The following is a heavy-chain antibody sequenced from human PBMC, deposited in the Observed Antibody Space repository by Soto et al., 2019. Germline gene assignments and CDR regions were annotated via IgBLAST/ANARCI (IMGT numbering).Heavy chain of an antibody. CDR2: INHSGNT. CDR3: ARGSMEWLLLAYAMDV. CDR1: GGPFSGYY. V-gene: IGHV4-34*01. Sequence: NPSETLSLTCAVNGGPFSGYYGTWIRQPPGKGLEWIGEINHSGNTNYNPSLQNRVTISVDTSKNQFSLNLSSVTAADTAVYYCARGSMEWLLLAYAMDVWGQGTTVTVSS. D-gene: IGHD3-3*01. J-gene: IGHJ6*02.